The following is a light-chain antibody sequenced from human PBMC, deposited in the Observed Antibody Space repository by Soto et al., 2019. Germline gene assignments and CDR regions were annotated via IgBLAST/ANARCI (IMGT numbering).Light chain of an antibody. CDR2: TND. CDR1: TSNIRINP. Sequence: QSVLTQPPSASGTPGQRVTISCSGTTSNIRINPVNWYQHLPGTAPKLLIFTNDQRPSGVPDRFSGSKSGTSASLAISGLQYDDEADYYCAAWDDSLKALVFGGGTKLTVL. CDR3: AAWDDSLKALV. V-gene: IGLV1-44*01. J-gene: IGLJ2*01.